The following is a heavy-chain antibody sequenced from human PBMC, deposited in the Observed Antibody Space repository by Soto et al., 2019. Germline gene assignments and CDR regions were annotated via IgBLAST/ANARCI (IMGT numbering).Heavy chain of an antibody. D-gene: IGHD3-22*01. V-gene: IGHV3-48*02. CDR3: ARGLYYYDSSGYWGY. CDR1: GFTFSGYS. Sequence: EVQLVESGGGLVQPGGSLRLSCAASGFTFSGYSMNWVRQAPGKGLEWVSYISSSSSTIYYADSVKGRFTISRDNAKNSLYLQMNSLRDEDTAVYYCARGLYYYDSSGYWGYWGQGTLVTVSS. CDR2: ISSSSSTI. J-gene: IGHJ4*02.